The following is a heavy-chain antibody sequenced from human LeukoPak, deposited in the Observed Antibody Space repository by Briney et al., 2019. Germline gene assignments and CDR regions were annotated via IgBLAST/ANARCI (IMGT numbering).Heavy chain of an antibody. Sequence: GGSLRVSCVASGFTFTDHWMHWVRQVAGKGLLWVSRINPDGRRTVYADSVKGRFIVSRDNAKNTLYLQMNSLTAEDTALYYCTRDAKNNRDFDLWGQGTLVTVSS. J-gene: IGHJ4*02. D-gene: IGHD2/OR15-2a*01. V-gene: IGHV3-74*01. CDR1: GFTFTDHW. CDR2: INPDGRRT. CDR3: TRDAKNNRDFDL.